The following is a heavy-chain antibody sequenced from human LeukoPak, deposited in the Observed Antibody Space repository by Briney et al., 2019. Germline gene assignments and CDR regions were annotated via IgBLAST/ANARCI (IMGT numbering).Heavy chain of an antibody. Sequence: ASVKVSCKASGYTFTSYAMNWVRQAPGQGHEWMGWINTNTGNPTYAQGFTGRFVFSLDTSVSTAYLQISSLKAEDTAVYYCVKGMESIAARRGGYYYYYYMDVWGKGTTVTVSS. V-gene: IGHV7-4-1*02. J-gene: IGHJ6*03. CDR1: GYTFTSYA. D-gene: IGHD6-6*01. CDR2: INTNTGNP. CDR3: VKGMESIAARRGGYYYYYYMDV.